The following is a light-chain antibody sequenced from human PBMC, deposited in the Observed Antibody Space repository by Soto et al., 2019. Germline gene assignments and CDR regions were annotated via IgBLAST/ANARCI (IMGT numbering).Light chain of an antibody. J-gene: IGKJ5*01. V-gene: IGKV1-27*01. CDR3: RKYNSAPA. Sequence: DIQMTQSPSSLSASVGDRVTITCRASQGISNYLAWYQQKPGKVPKLLIYAASTLQSGVPSRFSGSGSGTDFMLTISILQPEDVATYYFRKYNSAPAFGQGTRLEI. CDR1: QGISNY. CDR2: AAS.